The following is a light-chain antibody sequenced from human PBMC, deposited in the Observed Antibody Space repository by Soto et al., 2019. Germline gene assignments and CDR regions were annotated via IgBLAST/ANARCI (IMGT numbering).Light chain of an antibody. Sequence: QSALTQPHSVSGSPGQSVTISCSGTSSDVGNYNYVSWYQHDPGKAPKLMIYDVTTRPSGVPDRFSGSKSGNTASLTISGLQAEDEADFYCCSYAGSYTWVFGGGTKLTVL. J-gene: IGLJ3*02. V-gene: IGLV2-11*01. CDR2: DVT. CDR3: CSYAGSYTWV. CDR1: SSDVGNYNY.